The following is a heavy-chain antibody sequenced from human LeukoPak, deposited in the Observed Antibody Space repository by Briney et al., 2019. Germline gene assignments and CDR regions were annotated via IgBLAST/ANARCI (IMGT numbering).Heavy chain of an antibody. Sequence: GGSLRLSCAASGFTFSSYGMSWVRQAPGKGLEWVSAISGSGGSTYYADSVKGRFTISRDNSKNTLSLQMNSLRAEDTAIYYCARNGDRGAYCSGGSCYPYYYYYMDVWGKGTTVTISS. V-gene: IGHV3-23*01. J-gene: IGHJ6*03. D-gene: IGHD2-15*01. CDR3: ARNGDRGAYCSGGSCYPYYYYYMDV. CDR1: GFTFSSYG. CDR2: ISGSGGST.